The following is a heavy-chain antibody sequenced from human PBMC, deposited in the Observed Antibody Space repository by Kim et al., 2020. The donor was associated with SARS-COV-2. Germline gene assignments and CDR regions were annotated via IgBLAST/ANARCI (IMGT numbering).Heavy chain of an antibody. Sequence: ASVKVSCKASGYTFTSYGINWVRQAPGQGLEWVGWINTNTGNPTYAQGFTGRSVFSLDTSVSTAYLQISSLTAEDTAVYYCAGYRDRMDYWGQGTLVSVSS. V-gene: IGHV7-4-1*02. CDR3: AGYRDRMDY. J-gene: IGHJ4*02. D-gene: IGHD6-13*01. CDR2: INTNTGNP. CDR1: GYTFTSYG.